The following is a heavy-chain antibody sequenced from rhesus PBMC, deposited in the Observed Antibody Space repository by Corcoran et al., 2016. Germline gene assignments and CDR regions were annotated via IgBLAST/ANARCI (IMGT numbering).Heavy chain of an antibody. Sequence: EVQLVQSGAEVKKPGASVKISCKASGYTFTDYYLHWVRQAPGKGLEWRGRVDPEDGEAIHAQKFQDRVTITADTSTDTAYMELSSLRSEDTAVYYCARGVLVGFLDWLLDYWGQGVLVTVSS. D-gene: IGHD3-3*01. CDR1: GYTFTDYY. CDR2: VDPEDGEA. J-gene: IGHJ4*01. V-gene: IGHV1-111*02. CDR3: ARGVLVGFLDWLLDY.